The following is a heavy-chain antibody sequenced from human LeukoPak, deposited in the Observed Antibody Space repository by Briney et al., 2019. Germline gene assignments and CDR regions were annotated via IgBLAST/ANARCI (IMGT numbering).Heavy chain of an antibody. V-gene: IGHV3-30*18. J-gene: IGHJ4*02. D-gene: IGHD1-7*01. CDR1: GFTVSSNY. Sequence: GSLRLSCAASGFTVSSNYMSWVRQAPGKGLEWVAVISYDGDQKYYADSVKGRLTISRDNSKNTLYLEMNSLRAEDTAIYYCAKDRVKELSFYCFDCWGQGTLVTVSS. CDR3: AKDRVKELSFYCFDC. CDR2: ISYDGDQK.